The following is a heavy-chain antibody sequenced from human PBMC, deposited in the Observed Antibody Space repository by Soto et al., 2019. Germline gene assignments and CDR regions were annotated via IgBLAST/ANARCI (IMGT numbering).Heavy chain of an antibody. CDR3: AKNSENFGDSKYDY. CDR1: GFTFNSYW. CDR2: INSNGGNT. Sequence: GGSLRLSCAASGFTFNSYWMHWVRQAPGKGLVWVSGINSNGGNTYYADSVKGRFTISRDNSKNMLYLQMNSLRAEDTAVYYCAKNSENFGDSKYDYWGQGTLVTVSS. J-gene: IGHJ4*02. D-gene: IGHD4-17*01. V-gene: IGHV3-23*01.